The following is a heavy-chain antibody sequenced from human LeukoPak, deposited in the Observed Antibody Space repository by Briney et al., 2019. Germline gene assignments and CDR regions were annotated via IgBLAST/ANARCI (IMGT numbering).Heavy chain of an antibody. CDR1: GFTFSRYA. CDR3: ARQVSCDTTTCYAGMPPDY. V-gene: IGHV3-23*01. Sequence: GGSLRLSCAASGFTFSRYAMSWVRQTPEKGLEWVSVIGRGDGSTYYADSVRGRFTISRDDSGNTLFLQMNSLRAEDTAVYYCARQVSCDTTTCYAGMPPDYWGQGTLVTVSS. D-gene: IGHD2-2*01. J-gene: IGHJ4*02. CDR2: IGRGDGST.